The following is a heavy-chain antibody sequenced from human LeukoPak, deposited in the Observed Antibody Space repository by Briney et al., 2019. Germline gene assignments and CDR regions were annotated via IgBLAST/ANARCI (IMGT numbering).Heavy chain of an antibody. D-gene: IGHD3-22*01. J-gene: IGHJ4*02. CDR2: ISSSSSYI. CDR1: GLYFSNAW. CDR3: ARVGYYDSSGYYPIDY. V-gene: IGHV3-21*01. Sequence: GGSLRLSCTASGLYFSNAWMNWVRQAPGKGLEWVSSISSSSSYIYYADSVKGRFTISRDNAKNSLYLQMNSLRAEDTAVYYCARVGYYDSSGYYPIDYWGQGTPVTVSS.